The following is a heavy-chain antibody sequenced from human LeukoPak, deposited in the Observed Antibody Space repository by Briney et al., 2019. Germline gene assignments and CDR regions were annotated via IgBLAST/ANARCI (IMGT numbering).Heavy chain of an antibody. D-gene: IGHD3-22*01. Sequence: SETLSVTCAVYGGTFGGYYWTWVRQPPGERPEWIGEINHFGNTNYNSSLKSRVTISVDTSKHQFSLKLHSVTAADTAVYYCARAGNVLVVTQKKKKPFDLWGQGTLVSVSS. V-gene: IGHV4-34*08. CDR2: INHFGNT. J-gene: IGHJ4*02. CDR1: GGTFGGYY. CDR3: ARAGNVLVVTQKKKKPFDL.